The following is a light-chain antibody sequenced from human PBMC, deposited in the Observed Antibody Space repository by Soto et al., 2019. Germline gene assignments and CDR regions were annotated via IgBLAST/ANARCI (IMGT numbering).Light chain of an antibody. J-gene: IGLJ3*02. CDR1: SGHSSYA. CDR2: LNSDDSH. V-gene: IGLV4-69*01. CDR3: QTWGTGIQV. Sequence: QPVLTQSPSASASLGASVKLTCTLSSGHSSYAIAWHQQQPEKGPRYLMKLNSDDSHSKRDGIPDRFSGSSSGAERYLTISSLQSEDEADYYCQTWGTGIQVFGGGTKLTVL.